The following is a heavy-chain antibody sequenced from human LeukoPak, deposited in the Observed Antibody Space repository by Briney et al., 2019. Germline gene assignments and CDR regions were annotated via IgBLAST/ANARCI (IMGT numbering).Heavy chain of an antibody. Sequence: GRSLRLSSAASGFTFSNAWMSWVRQAPGKGLEWVGCIKSKTDGGTPDYAAPVKGRFTIARDVSKTTQYLKRNSLTTEDTAEYYCTTDSPRGYEHWGQGTLVTVSS. V-gene: IGHV3-15*01. CDR1: GFTFSNAW. J-gene: IGHJ1*01. CDR2: IKSKTDGGTP. D-gene: IGHD5-12*01. CDR3: TTDSPRGYEH.